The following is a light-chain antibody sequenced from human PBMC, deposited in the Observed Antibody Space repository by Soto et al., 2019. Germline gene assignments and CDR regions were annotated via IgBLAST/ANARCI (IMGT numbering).Light chain of an antibody. CDR1: SSDIGGYNY. CDR3: SSYSNRYTMV. J-gene: IGLJ3*02. V-gene: IGLV2-14*03. Sequence: QSALTQPASVSGSPGQSITIFCTGTSSDIGGYNYVSWYQQRPGKPPKLMIYDVTNRPSGVSNRFSGSKSGSTASLTISGLQAEYEGDYYCSSYSNRYTMVFGGGTKLTVL. CDR2: DVT.